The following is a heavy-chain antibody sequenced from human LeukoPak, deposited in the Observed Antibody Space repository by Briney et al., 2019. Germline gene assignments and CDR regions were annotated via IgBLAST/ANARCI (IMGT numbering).Heavy chain of an antibody. CDR2: ISGSGVDT. J-gene: IGHJ4*02. V-gene: IGHV3-23*01. D-gene: IGHD1-26*01. Sequence: GGSLRLSCAASGFTFSSYAMSWVRQAPGKGLEWVSAISGSGVDTYYADSVKGRFTISRDNSKNTLFLQMTSLRAEDTAVYYCAKEVGAPRDWGQGTLVTVSS. CDR1: GFTFSSYA. CDR3: AKEVGAPRD.